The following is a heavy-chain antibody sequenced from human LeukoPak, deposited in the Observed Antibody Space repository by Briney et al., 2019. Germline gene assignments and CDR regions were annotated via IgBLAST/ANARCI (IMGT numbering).Heavy chain of an antibody. CDR3: ARAPSYYYGSGSYDY. J-gene: IGHJ4*02. CDR1: GYTFTSYY. Sequence: GASVKVSCKASGYTFTSYYMHWVRQAPGQGLEWMGLINPTGGNTNYAQKLQGRVTMTTDTSTSTAYMELRSLRSDDTAVYYCARAPSYYYGSGSYDYWGQGTLVTVSS. D-gene: IGHD3-10*01. CDR2: INPTGGNT. V-gene: IGHV1-46*01.